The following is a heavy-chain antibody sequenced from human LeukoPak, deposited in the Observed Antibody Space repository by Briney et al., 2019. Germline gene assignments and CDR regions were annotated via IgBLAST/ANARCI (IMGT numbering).Heavy chain of an antibody. CDR3: ARGGYDFWSGYRYYYYYYMDV. Sequence: SETLSLTCTVSGGSTSISYWSGIQQPPGKGLEWIGYIYYSGSTNYNPPLKSRVTISVDTSKNQFSLKLSSVTAADTAVYYCARGGYDFWSGYRYYYYYYMDVWGKGTTVIVSS. V-gene: IGHV4-59*01. CDR2: IYYSGST. CDR1: GGSTSISY. J-gene: IGHJ6*03. D-gene: IGHD3-3*01.